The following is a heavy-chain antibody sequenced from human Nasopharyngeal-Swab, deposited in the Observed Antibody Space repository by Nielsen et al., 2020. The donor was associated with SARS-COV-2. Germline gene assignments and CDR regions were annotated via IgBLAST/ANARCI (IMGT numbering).Heavy chain of an antibody. D-gene: IGHD2-15*01. CDR1: GFTFSDSA. CDR2: IRSKGNNYAT. J-gene: IGHJ4*02. Sequence: GESLKISCAASGFTFSDSAIHWVRQASGEGLEWVSRIRSKGNNYATAYSVSVQGRFIIFRDDPTNTAYLQMNSLKTEDTAMYYCTRCGGGCYSGRDYWGQGTLVTVSS. V-gene: IGHV3-73*01. CDR3: TRCGGGCYSGRDY.